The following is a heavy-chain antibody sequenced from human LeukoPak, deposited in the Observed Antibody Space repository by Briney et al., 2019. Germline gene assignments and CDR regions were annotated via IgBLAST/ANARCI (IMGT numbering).Heavy chain of an antibody. Sequence: SVKVSCKASGGTFSSYAISWVRQAPGQGLEWMGGIIPIFGTANYAQKFQGRVTITADESTSTAYMELSSLRSEDTAVYYCAREGVYCSSTSCYYFDYWGQGTLVTVSS. CDR1: GGTFSSYA. CDR3: AREGVYCSSTSCYYFDY. V-gene: IGHV1-69*13. CDR2: IIPIFGTA. D-gene: IGHD2-2*01. J-gene: IGHJ4*02.